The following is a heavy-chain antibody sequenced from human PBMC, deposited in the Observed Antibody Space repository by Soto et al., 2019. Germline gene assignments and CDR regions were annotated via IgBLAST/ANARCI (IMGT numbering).Heavy chain of an antibody. CDR1: GYPFTHYG. V-gene: IGHV1-18*01. CDR3: ARDQSFDRSYYYGIDF. CDR2: ISPFNGNT. Sequence: ASVKVSCKSSGYPFTHYGITWVRQAPGQGLEWMGWISPFNGNTNYGQTLQGRVTLTTDTSTSTVYMELRSLRSDDTAVYYCARDQSFDRSYYYGIDFWGKGTTVTVSS. J-gene: IGHJ6*04. D-gene: IGHD3-22*01.